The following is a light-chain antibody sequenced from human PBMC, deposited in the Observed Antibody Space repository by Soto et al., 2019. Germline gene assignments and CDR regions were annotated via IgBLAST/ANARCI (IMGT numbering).Light chain of an antibody. J-gene: IGKJ3*01. CDR1: QSISTY. V-gene: IGKV1-39*01. Sequence: DIRLTQSPSSLSASVGDRVTITCRASQSISTYLNWFQQKPGQAPKLLIYAASSLQSGVPSRFSGCGSGTDFTLTISNLQPQDFATYYCQETYSVPFFSFGPGTTVDI. CDR3: QETYSVPFFS. CDR2: AAS.